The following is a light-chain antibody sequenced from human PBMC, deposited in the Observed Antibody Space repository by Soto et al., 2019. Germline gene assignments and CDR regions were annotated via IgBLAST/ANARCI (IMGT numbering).Light chain of an antibody. J-gene: IGKJ1*01. CDR2: KAS. CDR1: QSVGSW. CDR3: HQYSRSPWT. Sequence: QMTQSPSTLSASEGDRVTITCWASQSVGSWLAWHQQKPGRAPKVLVYKASNLQDGVPQRFSGSGSGTDFALTISRLEPDDVATYFCHQYSRSPWTFGQGTKVEIK. V-gene: IGKV1-5*03.